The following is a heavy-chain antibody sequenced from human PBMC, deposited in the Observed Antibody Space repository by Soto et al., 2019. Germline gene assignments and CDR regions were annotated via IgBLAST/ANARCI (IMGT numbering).Heavy chain of an antibody. CDR2: IFHDGNT. Sequence: SETLSLTCAVSGASIGSGGWWSGVRQPPGKGLEWIAEIFHDGNTNYSPSLKSRVTISVDKSQNQFSLNVYSVTAADTAVYYCARHEGWTGPDQWGQGXLVTVSS. J-gene: IGHJ5*02. CDR3: ARHEGWTGPDQ. V-gene: IGHV4-4*02. D-gene: IGHD2-8*02. CDR1: GASIGSGGW.